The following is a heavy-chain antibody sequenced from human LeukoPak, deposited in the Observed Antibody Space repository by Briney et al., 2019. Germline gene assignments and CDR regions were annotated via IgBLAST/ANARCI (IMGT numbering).Heavy chain of an antibody. Sequence: PSETLSLTCTVSGGSISSGDYYWSWIRQPPGKGLEWIGYIYHSGSTYYSPSLKSRVTVSLDTSKNQFSLKMRSVTAADTAVYYCARDRTTRGMDVWGQGTTVTVSS. CDR1: GGSISSGDYY. CDR2: IYHSGST. CDR3: ARDRTTRGMDV. V-gene: IGHV4-30-4*01. J-gene: IGHJ6*02. D-gene: IGHD2/OR15-2a*01.